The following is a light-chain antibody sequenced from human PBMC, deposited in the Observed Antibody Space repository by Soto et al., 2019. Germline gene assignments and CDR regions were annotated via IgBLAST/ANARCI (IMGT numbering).Light chain of an antibody. J-gene: IGKJ1*01. Sequence: DIVLTQSPATLSVSPGERATLSCRASQSVTNNLAWYQQRPGQAPRLLIYGASTRATGISARFSGSGSETEFTLTISRLQSEDFAVYYWQQYNNWPPWTFGQGTRVEI. CDR3: QQYNNWPPWT. CDR1: QSVTNN. V-gene: IGKV3-15*01. CDR2: GAS.